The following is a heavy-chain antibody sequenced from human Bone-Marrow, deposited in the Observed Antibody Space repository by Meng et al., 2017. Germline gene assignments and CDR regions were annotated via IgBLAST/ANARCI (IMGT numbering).Heavy chain of an antibody. Sequence: GSLRLSCAASGFTFSDYYMSWIRQAPGKGLEWIGYIYYSGSTDYNPSLKSRVTISVDTSKNQFSLKLSSVTAADTAVYYCALGVVAATPSLDYWGQGTLVTVSS. CDR1: GFTFSDYY. CDR3: ALGVVAATPSLDY. CDR2: IYYSGST. J-gene: IGHJ4*02. V-gene: IGHV4-59*01. D-gene: IGHD2-15*01.